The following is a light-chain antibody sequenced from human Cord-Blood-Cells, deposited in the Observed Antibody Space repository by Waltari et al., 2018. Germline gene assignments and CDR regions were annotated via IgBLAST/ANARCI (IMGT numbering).Light chain of an antibody. CDR2: EVS. Sequence: QSALTQPASVSGSPGQSITISCTGTSSDVGGYNYVSWNQQHPGKAPKLMIYEVSNRPSWVSNRFSGSKSGNTASLTISGLQAEDEADYYCSSYTSSSPFYVFGTGTKVTVL. CDR3: SSYTSSSPFYV. V-gene: IGLV2-14*01. J-gene: IGLJ1*01. CDR1: SSDVGGYNY.